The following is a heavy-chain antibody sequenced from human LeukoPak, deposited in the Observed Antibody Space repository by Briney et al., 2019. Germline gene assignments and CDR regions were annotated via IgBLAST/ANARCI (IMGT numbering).Heavy chain of an antibody. V-gene: IGHV4-34*01. J-gene: IGHJ4*02. Sequence: SETLSLTCAVYGGSFSGYYWSWIRQPPGKGLGWIGEINHSGSANYNPSLRSRVTISVDTSKNQFSLTLSSVTAADTAVYYCARVGGVRYFDWFLDYWGQGTLVTVSS. D-gene: IGHD3-9*01. CDR1: GGSFSGYY. CDR2: INHSGSA. CDR3: ARVGGVRYFDWFLDY.